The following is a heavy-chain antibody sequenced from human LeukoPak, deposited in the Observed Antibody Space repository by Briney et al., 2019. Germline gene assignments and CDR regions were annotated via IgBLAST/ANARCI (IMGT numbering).Heavy chain of an antibody. CDR3: ARDSIFLEKPHYYGSGSPNLYFDY. CDR2: INPSGGST. Sequence: ASVKVSCKASGYTFTSYYMHWVRQAPGQGLEWMGIINPSGGSTSYAQKFRGRVTMTRDTSTSTVYMELSSLRSEDTAVYYCARDSIFLEKPHYYGSGSPNLYFDYWGQGTLVTVSS. D-gene: IGHD3-10*01. J-gene: IGHJ4*02. CDR1: GYTFTSYY. V-gene: IGHV1-46*01.